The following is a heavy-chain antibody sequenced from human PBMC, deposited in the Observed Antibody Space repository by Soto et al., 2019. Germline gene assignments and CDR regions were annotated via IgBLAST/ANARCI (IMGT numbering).Heavy chain of an antibody. Sequence: EVQLVESGGGLVQPGGSLRLSCAASGFTFSDHYMDWVRQAPGKGLEWVGRIRNEPKGYTTEYAASVKGRFTISRYDSENSLYLQMNNLKTEDTAVYYCVRNLAAGGTFYFDYWGQGALVTVSS. CDR1: GFTFSDHY. D-gene: IGHD6-13*01. CDR3: VRNLAAGGTFYFDY. J-gene: IGHJ4*02. CDR2: IRNEPKGYTT. V-gene: IGHV3-72*01.